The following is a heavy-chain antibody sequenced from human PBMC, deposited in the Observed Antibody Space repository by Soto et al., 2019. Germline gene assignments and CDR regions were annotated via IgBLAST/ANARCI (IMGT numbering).Heavy chain of an antibody. J-gene: IGHJ4*02. CDR1: GASVRGYY. CDR3: AREVASPGTNHFDS. CDR2: INYSGSI. Sequence: ETLSPTGSVSGASVRGYYWNWIRQPPGKGLEWIGYINYSGSIKRNPSLKSRVTISVDTSKNQISLKLTSVTAADTAVYYCAREVASPGTNHFDSWGQGTLVTVSS. V-gene: IGHV4-59*02. D-gene: IGHD6-13*01.